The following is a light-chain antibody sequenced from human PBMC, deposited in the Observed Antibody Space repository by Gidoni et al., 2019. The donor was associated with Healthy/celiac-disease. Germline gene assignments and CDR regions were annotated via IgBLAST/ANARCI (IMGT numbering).Light chain of an antibody. CDR1: QSISSY. J-gene: IGKJ1*01. CDR2: AAS. V-gene: IGKV1-39*01. CDR3: QQSYSTPCT. Sequence: DIQMTQSPSSLSASVGDRVTITFRASQSISSYLNLYQQKPGKAPKLLIYAASSLQSGVPSRFSGSGSGTDFTLTISSLQPEDFATYYCQQSYSTPCTFGQGTKVEIK.